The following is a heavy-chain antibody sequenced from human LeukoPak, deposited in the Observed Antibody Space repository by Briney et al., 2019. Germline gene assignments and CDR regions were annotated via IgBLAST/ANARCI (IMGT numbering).Heavy chain of an antibody. D-gene: IGHD1-26*01. Sequence: PSETLSLTCTVSGGSISSSSYYWGWIRQPPGEGLEWIGSISYSGSTYYNPSLKSRVTISVDTSKNQFSLKLSSVTAADTAVYYCARHRSTVLGGTLRIFDCWGQGTLVTVSS. CDR2: ISYSGST. J-gene: IGHJ4*02. V-gene: IGHV4-39*01. CDR1: GGSISSSSYY. CDR3: ARHRSTVLGGTLRIFDC.